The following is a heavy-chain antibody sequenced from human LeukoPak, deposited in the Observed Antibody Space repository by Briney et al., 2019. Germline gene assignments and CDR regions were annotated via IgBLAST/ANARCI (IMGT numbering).Heavy chain of an antibody. D-gene: IGHD1-1*01. CDR2: ITAGGSNT. Sequence: GGSLRLSCGASGVTFSSFVMSWVRQTPGKGLEWVATITAGGSNTYYADSVKGRFTISRDNSKNTLHLQMNSLRAEDTAVYYCATRGTSATKYFADWGQGTLVSVSS. CDR1: GVTFSSFV. J-gene: IGHJ4*02. V-gene: IGHV3-23*01. CDR3: ATRGTSATKYFAD.